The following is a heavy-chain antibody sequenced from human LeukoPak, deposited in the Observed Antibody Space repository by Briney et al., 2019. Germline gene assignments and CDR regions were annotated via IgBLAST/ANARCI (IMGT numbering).Heavy chain of an antibody. CDR3: ARDPGIAVAGTMFWAEYFQH. CDR2: ISSSSSYI. V-gene: IGHV3-21*01. D-gene: IGHD6-19*01. J-gene: IGHJ1*01. CDR1: GFTFSSYW. Sequence: GGSLRLSCAASGFTFSSYWMSWVRQAPGKGLEWVSSISSSSSYIYYADSVKGRFTISRDNAKNSLYLQMNSLRAEDTAVYYCARDPGIAVAGTMFWAEYFQHWGQGTLVTVPS.